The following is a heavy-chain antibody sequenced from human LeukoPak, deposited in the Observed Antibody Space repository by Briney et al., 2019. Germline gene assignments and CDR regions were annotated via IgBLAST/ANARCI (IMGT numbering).Heavy chain of an antibody. CDR2: IYYSGST. D-gene: IGHD3-22*01. J-gene: IGHJ4*02. CDR3: ARTSSGYYSFFDY. CDR1: GGSIRSSYYY. V-gene: IGHV4-61*05. Sequence: SETLSLTCTVSGGSIRSSYYYWGWIRQPPGKGLEWIGYIYYSGSTNYNPSLKSRVTISVDTSKNQFSLKLSSVTAADTAVYYCARTSSGYYSFFDYWGQGTLATVS.